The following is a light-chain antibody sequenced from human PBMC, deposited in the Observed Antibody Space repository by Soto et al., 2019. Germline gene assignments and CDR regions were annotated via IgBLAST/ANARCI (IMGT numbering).Light chain of an antibody. CDR3: GTWDSSLSAYV. Sequence: QSALTQPASVAGSPGQSITISCTGTSSDVGNYIYVSWYQHHPHKAPKLMIYDVSNRPSGVSDRFSGSKSGNTASLTISGLQAEDEADYYCGTWDSSLSAYVFGTGTKLTVL. V-gene: IGLV2-14*03. CDR1: SSDVGNYIY. J-gene: IGLJ1*01. CDR2: DVS.